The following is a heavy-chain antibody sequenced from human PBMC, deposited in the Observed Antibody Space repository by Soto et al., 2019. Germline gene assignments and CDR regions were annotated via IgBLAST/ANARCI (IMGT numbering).Heavy chain of an antibody. CDR3: ARGSLIAAPGTRGMDV. D-gene: IGHD6-13*01. CDR1: GYTFTTSY. J-gene: IGHJ6*02. CDR2: INPSGGTT. Sequence: QVQLVQSGAEVKKPGASVKVSCKASGYTFTTSYMHWVRQAPGQRLEWMGIINPSGGTTRYEQKLQGRVTMTRDTSTSTVYMELSSLRSEDTAVYYCARGSLIAAPGTRGMDVWGQGTTVTVSS. V-gene: IGHV1-46*01.